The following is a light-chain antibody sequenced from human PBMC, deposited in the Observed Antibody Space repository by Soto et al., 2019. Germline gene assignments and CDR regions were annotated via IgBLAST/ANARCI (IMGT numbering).Light chain of an antibody. V-gene: IGKV1-5*03. Sequence: DIQMTQSPSIVSASVGDRVTITCRASQRIDTWLAWYQQKPGTAPKLLIYKATTLQSGVPSRFSGSGSGTEFTLAISSLEPDDFATYYCQEYATFSPWTFGQGTKVEVK. J-gene: IGKJ1*01. CDR1: QRIDTW. CDR2: KAT. CDR3: QEYATFSPWT.